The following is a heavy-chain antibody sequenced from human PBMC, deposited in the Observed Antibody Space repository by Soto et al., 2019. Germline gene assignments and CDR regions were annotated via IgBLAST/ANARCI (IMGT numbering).Heavy chain of an antibody. CDR3: ARDFGPPQAFDI. CDR2: IIPIFGTA. CDR1: GGSFISYA. J-gene: IGHJ3*02. D-gene: IGHD3-10*01. Sequence: GXSVKVSCKASGGSFISYAIIWVRQAPGQGLEWMGGIIPIFGTANYAQKFQGRVTITADESTSTAYMELSSLRSEDTAVYYCARDFGPPQAFDIWGQGTMVTV. V-gene: IGHV1-69*01.